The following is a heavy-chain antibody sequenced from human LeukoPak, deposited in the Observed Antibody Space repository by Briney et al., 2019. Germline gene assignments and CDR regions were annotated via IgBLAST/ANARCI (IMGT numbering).Heavy chain of an antibody. Sequence: SETLSLTCTVSGGSISRSSYYWGWIRQPPGKGLEWIGSIYSSGSTHYNLSLKSRVTITVDTSQSQFSLKLTSVTAADTAVYYCAGFIAAAGTNYFDYWGQGTLVTVPS. CDR2: IYSSGST. CDR3: AGFIAAAGTNYFDY. J-gene: IGHJ4*02. D-gene: IGHD6-13*01. V-gene: IGHV4-39*01. CDR1: GGSISRSSYY.